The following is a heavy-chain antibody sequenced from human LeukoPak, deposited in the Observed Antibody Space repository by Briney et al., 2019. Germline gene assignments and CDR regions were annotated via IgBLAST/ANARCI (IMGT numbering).Heavy chain of an antibody. CDR3: ARVTGYTIEDYFDY. CDR1: GGSFSGYY. J-gene: IGHJ4*02. Sequence: SETLSLTCAVYGGSFSGYYWSWIRQPPGKGLEWIGEINHSGSTNYNPSLKSRVTISVDTSKNQSSLKLRSVTAADTAVYYCARVTGYTIEDYFDYWGQGTLVTVSS. V-gene: IGHV4-34*01. D-gene: IGHD3-9*01. CDR2: INHSGST.